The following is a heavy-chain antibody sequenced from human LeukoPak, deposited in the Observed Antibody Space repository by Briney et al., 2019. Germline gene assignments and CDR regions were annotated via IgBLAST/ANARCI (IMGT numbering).Heavy chain of an antibody. CDR1: GYTFTGYY. Sequence: GASVKVSCKASGYTFTGYYMHWVRQAPGQGLEWMGWINPNSGGTNYAQKFQGRVTMTRDTSISTAYMELSRLRSDDTAVYYCARSHYGDYVSPPGYWGQGTLVTVSS. CDR2: INPNSGGT. J-gene: IGHJ4*02. CDR3: ARSHYGDYVSPPGY. D-gene: IGHD4-17*01. V-gene: IGHV1-2*02.